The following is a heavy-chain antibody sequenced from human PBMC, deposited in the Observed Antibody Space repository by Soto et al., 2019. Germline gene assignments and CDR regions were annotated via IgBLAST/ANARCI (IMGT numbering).Heavy chain of an antibody. CDR1: GFTVSNNY. Sequence: EVQLVESGGGLIQPGGSLRLSCAASGFTVSNNYMRWVRQAPGKGLEWVSLIYSGGSTHYADSVKGRFTISRDNSKNTQYLQMNSLRVEDTAVYYCARDPPGIAASGGGGWGQGTLVTVSS. CDR3: ARDPPGIAASGGGG. V-gene: IGHV3-53*01. CDR2: IYSGGST. D-gene: IGHD6-13*01. J-gene: IGHJ4*02.